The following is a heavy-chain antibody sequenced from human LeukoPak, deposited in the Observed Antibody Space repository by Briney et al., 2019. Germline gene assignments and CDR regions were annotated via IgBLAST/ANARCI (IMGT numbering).Heavy chain of an antibody. CDR3: AKGVNYDFWSVNYYYYGMDV. D-gene: IGHD3-3*01. V-gene: IGHV3-9*01. CDR1: GFTFDDYA. Sequence: GGSLRLSCAASGFTFDDYAMHWVRQAPGKGLEWVSGISWNSGSIGYADSVKGRFTIPRDNAKNSLYLQMNSLRAEDTALYYCAKGVNYDFWSVNYYYYGMDVWGQGTTVTVSS. CDR2: ISWNSGSI. J-gene: IGHJ6*02.